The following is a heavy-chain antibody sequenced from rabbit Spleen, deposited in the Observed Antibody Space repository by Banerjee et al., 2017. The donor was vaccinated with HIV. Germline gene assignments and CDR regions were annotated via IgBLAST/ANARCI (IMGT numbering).Heavy chain of an antibody. CDR1: GFSLSNYY. CDR2: INTGSGSA. D-gene: IGHD1-1*01. Sequence: QQQLVDSGGGLVQPGGSLALTCKASGFSLSNYYVMCWVRQAPGKGLEWIGCINTGSGSAYYASWVNGRFTISKTSSTVDLKMTSLTAADTATYFCARHLYSSGRGYYDLWGPGTLVTVS. J-gene: IGHJ4*01. CDR3: ARHLYSSGRGYYDL. V-gene: IGHV1S36*01.